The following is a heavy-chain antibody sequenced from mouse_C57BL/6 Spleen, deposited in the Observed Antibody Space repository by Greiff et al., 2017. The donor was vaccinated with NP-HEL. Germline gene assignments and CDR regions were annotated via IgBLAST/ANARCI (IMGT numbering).Heavy chain of an antibody. CDR2: LWGDGST. CDR1: GFSLTSYG. V-gene: IGHV2-3*01. CDR3: AKNPYGSSYVWYFDV. D-gene: IGHD1-1*01. Sequence: VQRVESGPGLVAPSQSLSITCTVSGFSLTSYGVSWVRQPPGKGLEWLGVLWGDGSTNYHSALISRLSISKDNSKSQVFLKLNSLQTDDTATYYCAKNPYGSSYVWYFDVWGTGTTVTVSS. J-gene: IGHJ1*03.